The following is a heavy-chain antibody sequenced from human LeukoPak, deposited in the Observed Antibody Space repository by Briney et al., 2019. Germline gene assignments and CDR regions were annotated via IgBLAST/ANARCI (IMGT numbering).Heavy chain of an antibody. V-gene: IGHV1-18*04. D-gene: IGHD6-13*01. CDR1: GYTFTDSY. CDR3: ARDARYSSSLNWFDP. J-gene: IGHJ5*02. Sequence: GASVKVSCKASGYTFTDSYMDWVRQAPGQGLGWMGWINPNSGDTNYAQKLQGRVTMTTDTSTSTAYMELRSLRSDDTAVYYCARDARYSSSLNWFDPWGQGTLVTVSS. CDR2: INPNSGDT.